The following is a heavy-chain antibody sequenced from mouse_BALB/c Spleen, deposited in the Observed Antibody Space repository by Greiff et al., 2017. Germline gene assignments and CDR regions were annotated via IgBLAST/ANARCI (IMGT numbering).Heavy chain of an antibody. CDR3: ARQGPTATGYFDY. J-gene: IGHJ2*01. V-gene: IGHV5-6*01. CDR1: GFTFSGYG. D-gene: IGHD1-2*01. Sequence: EVQGVESGGDLVKPGGSLKLSCAASGFTFSGYGMSWVRQTPDKRLEWVATISSGGSYTYYPDSVKGRFTISRDNAKNTLYLQMSSLKSEDTAMYYCARQGPTATGYFDYWGQGTTLTVSS. CDR2: ISSGGSYT.